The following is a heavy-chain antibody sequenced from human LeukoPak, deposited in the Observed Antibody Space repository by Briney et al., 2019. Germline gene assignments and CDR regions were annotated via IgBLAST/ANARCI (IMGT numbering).Heavy chain of an antibody. V-gene: IGHV4-59*01. D-gene: IGHD5-12*01. Sequence: SETLSLTCTVSGGSISTYYWSWIRQPPGKGLEWIGYIYYSGSTNYNPSLKSRVTISVDTSKNQFSLKLSSVTAADTAVYYCARGMEWLRAPLDYWGQGTLVTVSS. CDR1: GGSISTYY. CDR3: ARGMEWLRAPLDY. J-gene: IGHJ4*02. CDR2: IYYSGST.